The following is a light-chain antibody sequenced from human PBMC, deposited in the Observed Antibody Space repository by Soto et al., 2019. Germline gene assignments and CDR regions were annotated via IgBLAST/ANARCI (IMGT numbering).Light chain of an antibody. Sequence: DIVLTQSPGTLSLSPGERATLSCRASQSVRSSYLAWYQQKPGQAPRLLVYGASSRATGIPDRFSGSGSGTDFTLTVSRLEPEDFAVYYCQQYGGSPWTFGQGTKVDI. CDR1: QSVRSSY. V-gene: IGKV3-20*01. CDR2: GAS. J-gene: IGKJ1*01. CDR3: QQYGGSPWT.